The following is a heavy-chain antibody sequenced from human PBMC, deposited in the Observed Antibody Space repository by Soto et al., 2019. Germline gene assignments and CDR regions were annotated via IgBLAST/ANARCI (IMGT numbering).Heavy chain of an antibody. D-gene: IGHD3-3*01. V-gene: IGHV3-21*01. CDR3: ARGESYDFWSGYFRSYWFDP. J-gene: IGHJ5*02. CDR1: GFTFSSYS. CDR2: ISSSSSYI. Sequence: EVQLVESGGGLVKPGGSLRLSCAASGFTFSSYSMNWVRQAPGKGLEWVSSISSSSSYIYYADSVKGRFTISRDNAKNSLYLQMNSLRAEDMAVYYCARGESYDFWSGYFRSYWFDPWGQGTLVTVSS.